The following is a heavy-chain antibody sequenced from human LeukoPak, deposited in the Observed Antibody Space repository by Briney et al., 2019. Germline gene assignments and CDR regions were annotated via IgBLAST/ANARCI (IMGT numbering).Heavy chain of an antibody. J-gene: IGHJ5*02. D-gene: IGHD6-13*01. CDR1: GFTFSSYA. Sequence: PGGSLRLSCAASGFTFSSYAMSWVRQAPGKGLEWVSAISGSGGSTYYADSVKGRFTISRDNSKNTLYLQMNSLRAEDTAVYYCAKAPPGSSWLVYNWFDPWGQGTLVTVSS. CDR3: AKAPPGSSWLVYNWFDP. V-gene: IGHV3-23*01. CDR2: ISGSGGST.